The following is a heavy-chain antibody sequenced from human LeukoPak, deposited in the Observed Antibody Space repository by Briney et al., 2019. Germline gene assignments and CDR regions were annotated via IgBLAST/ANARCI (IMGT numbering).Heavy chain of an antibody. J-gene: IGHJ5*02. Sequence: ASVKVSCKASGYTFTSYGISWVRQAPGQGLEWMGWISAYNGNTNYAQKLQGRVTMTTDTSTSTAYMELRSLRSDDTAVYYCARGRGSGYDKDEFFWFDPWGQGTLVTVSS. V-gene: IGHV1-18*01. D-gene: IGHD5-12*01. CDR1: GYTFTSYG. CDR3: ARGRGSGYDKDEFFWFDP. CDR2: ISAYNGNT.